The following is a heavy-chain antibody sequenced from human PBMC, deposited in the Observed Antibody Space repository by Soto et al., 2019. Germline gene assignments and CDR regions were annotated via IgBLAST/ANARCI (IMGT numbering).Heavy chain of an antibody. CDR2: ISGSGGGT. D-gene: IGHD1-1*01. CDR3: AKFGMATTKRSPPYYIDY. Sequence: HPGGSLRLSCAASEFTFSRYAMSWVRQAPGKGLEWVSSISGSGGGTYYADSVKGRFTFSRDHSKNTLYLQMNSLRAEDTAVYYCAKFGMATTKRSPPYYIDYWGQGALVTVSS. V-gene: IGHV3-23*01. J-gene: IGHJ4*02. CDR1: EFTFSRYA.